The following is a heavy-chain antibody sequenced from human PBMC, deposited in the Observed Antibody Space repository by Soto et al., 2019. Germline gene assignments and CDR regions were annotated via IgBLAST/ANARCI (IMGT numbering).Heavy chain of an antibody. D-gene: IGHD5-12*01. V-gene: IGHV1-3*01. CDR2: INVGNGNR. J-gene: IGHJ4*02. CDR3: ARNVVATSQLDY. Sequence: QVQLVQSGAEVKKPGASVKVSCKASGYTFTSYAMHWVRQAPGQRLDWMGWINVGNGNRKYSQKFQGRVTITSDTSAGIVYMELSSLRSEDTAMYYCARNVVATSQLDYWGQGTLVTVSS. CDR1: GYTFTSYA.